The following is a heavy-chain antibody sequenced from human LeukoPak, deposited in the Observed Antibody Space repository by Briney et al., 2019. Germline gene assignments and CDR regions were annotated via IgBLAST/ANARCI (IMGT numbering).Heavy chain of an antibody. J-gene: IGHJ6*03. V-gene: IGHV4-4*07. CDR2: IYTSGST. D-gene: IGHD6-13*01. CDR3: ASTRPPYSSSWYYYYYYMDV. CDR1: GGSISSYY. Sequence: PSETLSLTCTVSGGSISSYYWSWIRQPAGKGLEWIGRIYTSGSTNYNPSLKSRVTMSVDTSKNQFSLKLSSVTAADTAVYYCASTRPPYSSSWYYYYYYMDVWGKGTTVTASS.